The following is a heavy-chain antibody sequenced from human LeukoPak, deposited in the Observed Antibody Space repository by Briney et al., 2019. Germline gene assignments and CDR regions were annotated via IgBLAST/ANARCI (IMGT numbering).Heavy chain of an antibody. Sequence: SVKVSCKASGGTFSSYAISWVRQAPGQGLEWMGRIIPILGIANYAQKFQGRVTITADKSTSTAYMELSSLRSEDTVVYYCARGVRSSWNNWFDPWGQGTLVTVSS. J-gene: IGHJ5*02. CDR2: IIPILGIA. V-gene: IGHV1-69*04. D-gene: IGHD6-13*01. CDR3: ARGVRSSWNNWFDP. CDR1: GGTFSSYA.